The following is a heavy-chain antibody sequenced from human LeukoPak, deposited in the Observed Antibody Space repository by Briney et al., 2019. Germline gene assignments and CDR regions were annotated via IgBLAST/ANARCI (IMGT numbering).Heavy chain of an antibody. V-gene: IGHV4-39*02. CDR2: ISYSGSP. CDR1: GGSISSNSYY. J-gene: IGHJ4*02. CDR3: AREGYSYGETVDY. Sequence: SSETLSLTCTVSGGSISSNSYYWVWIRQPPGKGLEWIGSISYSGSPYYNPSLTSRITISADTSKNQFSLKLNSVTAADTAVYYCAREGYSYGETVDYWGQGTLVTVSS. D-gene: IGHD5-18*01.